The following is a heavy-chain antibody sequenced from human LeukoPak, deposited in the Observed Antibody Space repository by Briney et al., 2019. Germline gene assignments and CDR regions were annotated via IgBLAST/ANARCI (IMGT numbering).Heavy chain of an antibody. V-gene: IGHV4-34*01. D-gene: IGHD3-3*01. J-gene: IGHJ4*02. Sequence: SETLSLTCAVYGGSFTGYYWSWIRQPSGKGLECIGEINHRGSTHYNPSLKSRVSISVDTSKNPLSLRLCSVTAPETRVYYSVRASSGFWSRYLPIAYWGQGTLVTVYS. CDR2: INHRGST. CDR1: GGSFTGYY. CDR3: VRASSGFWSRYLPIAY.